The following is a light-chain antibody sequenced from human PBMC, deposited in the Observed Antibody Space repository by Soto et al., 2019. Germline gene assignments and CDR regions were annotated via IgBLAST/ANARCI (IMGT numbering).Light chain of an antibody. V-gene: IGKV3-15*01. Sequence: EIVMTQSPATLSVSPGERATLSCRASQSVSNKLAWYQHKPGQAPRVLIYDTSTRAAGIPARFSGSGSGTDFTLPISSLQSEDFAVYYCQQYNTWRSITFGQGTRLESK. CDR3: QQYNTWRSIT. CDR1: QSVSNK. CDR2: DTS. J-gene: IGKJ5*01.